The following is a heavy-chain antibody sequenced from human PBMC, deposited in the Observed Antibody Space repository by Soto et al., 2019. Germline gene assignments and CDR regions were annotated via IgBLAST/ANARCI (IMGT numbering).Heavy chain of an antibody. V-gene: IGHV3-21*01. D-gene: IGHD3-22*01. Sequence: EVQLVESGGGPVRPGGSLKLSCAASGFNFITYSLSWVRQAPGKGREGVASISSSAVYIDYADSVKGRFTISRDNANNSLYLQMNSLRAEDTATYHCVRDGLDYYDTERLYFDNWGQGTLVTVSS. CDR2: ISSSAVYI. CDR1: GFNFITYS. J-gene: IGHJ4*02. CDR3: VRDGLDYYDTERLYFDN.